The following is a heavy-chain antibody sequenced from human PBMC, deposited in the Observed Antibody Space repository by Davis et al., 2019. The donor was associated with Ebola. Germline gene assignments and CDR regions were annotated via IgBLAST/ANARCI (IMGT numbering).Heavy chain of an antibody. CDR3: AREGDYGDLDY. D-gene: IGHD4-17*01. J-gene: IGHJ4*02. CDR1: GFTFSSYW. CDR2: IKQDGSEK. Sequence: GESLKISCAASGFTFSSYWMSWVRQAPGKGLEWVANIKQDGSEKYYVDSVKGRFTISRDNAKNSLYLQMNSLRAEDTAVYYCAREGDYGDLDYWGQGTLVTVSS. V-gene: IGHV3-7*03.